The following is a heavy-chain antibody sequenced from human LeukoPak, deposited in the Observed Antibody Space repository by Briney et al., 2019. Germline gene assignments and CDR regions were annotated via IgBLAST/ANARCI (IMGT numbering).Heavy chain of an antibody. Sequence: PSGTLSLTCSVSGGSITSNNWWSWVRQTPGKGLEWIGEIYYSGSTNLNPSLKSRVIMSVDKSKNQFSLKFRSMTAADTAVYYCARVSDNDGWYGVYYFDFWGQGTRVTVSS. CDR2: IYYSGST. CDR1: GGSITSNNW. V-gene: IGHV4-4*02. J-gene: IGHJ4*02. D-gene: IGHD6-19*01. CDR3: ARVSDNDGWYGVYYFDF.